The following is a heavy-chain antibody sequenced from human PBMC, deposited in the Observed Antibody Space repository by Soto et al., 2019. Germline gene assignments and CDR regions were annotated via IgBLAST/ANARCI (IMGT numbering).Heavy chain of an antibody. CDR3: ARDHSSIEAAAGTLVDY. CDR1: GFTFSSYG. J-gene: IGHJ4*02. D-gene: IGHD6-13*01. CDR2: IWYDGSNK. Sequence: QVQLVGSGGGVVQPGRSLRLSCAASGFTFSSYGMHWVRQAPGKGLEWVAVIWYDGSNKYYADSVKGRFTISRDNSKNTLYLQMNSLRAEDTAVYYCARDHSSIEAAAGTLVDYWGQGTLVTVSS. V-gene: IGHV3-33*01.